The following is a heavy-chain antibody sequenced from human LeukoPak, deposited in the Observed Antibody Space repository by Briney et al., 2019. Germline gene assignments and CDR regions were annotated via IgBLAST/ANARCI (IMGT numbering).Heavy chain of an antibody. CDR3: ATTHIYGYDY. D-gene: IGHD5-18*01. Sequence: PGGSLRLSCAASGFTSSSYAMHWVRQAPGKGLEWVAVISYDGSNKYYADSVKGRFTISRGNSKNTLYLQMNSLRAEDTAVYYCATTHIYGYDYWGQGTQVTVSS. V-gene: IGHV3-30-3*01. CDR1: GFTSSSYA. CDR2: ISYDGSNK. J-gene: IGHJ4*02.